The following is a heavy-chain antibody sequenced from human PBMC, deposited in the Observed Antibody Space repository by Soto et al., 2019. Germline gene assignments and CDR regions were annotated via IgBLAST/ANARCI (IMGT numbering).Heavy chain of an antibody. CDR1: GFIFRSFV. Sequence: GGSLRLSCAASGFIFRSFVMHWVRQAPGKGLEWVALISNDGNSEYYADSVKGRFTISRDNYKKTLFVQMNSLRGEDTAVYYCARGTTFGYFDYWGQGALVTVYS. CDR3: ARGTTFGYFDY. J-gene: IGHJ4*02. V-gene: IGHV3-30-3*01. CDR2: ISNDGNSE. D-gene: IGHD2-2*03.